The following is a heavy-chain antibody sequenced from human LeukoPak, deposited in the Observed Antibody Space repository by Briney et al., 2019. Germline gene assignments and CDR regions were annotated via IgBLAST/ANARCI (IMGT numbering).Heavy chain of an antibody. V-gene: IGHV3-15*07. D-gene: IGHD2-21*01. CDR2: IKPKTDGETT. CDR1: GFTFSNAY. J-gene: IGHJ4*02. Sequence: AGGSLRLSCAASGFTFSNAYMNWVRQAPGKGLEWVGRIKPKTDGETTEYAAPVKGRFSISRDDSKNMLYLQMNSLKAEDTAVYYCITPLPYSAQGGQGTLVTVSS. CDR3: ITPLPYSAQ.